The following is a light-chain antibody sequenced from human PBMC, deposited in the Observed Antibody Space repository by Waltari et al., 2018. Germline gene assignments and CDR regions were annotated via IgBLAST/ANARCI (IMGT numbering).Light chain of an antibody. Sequence: QSGLTQPPSVSGAPGQRVTIPCTGSSSNIGAGYDVHWYQLLPGTAPKVLIYGNTKRPSVVPDRFSGSKSGTSASLAITGLQAEDEADYYCQSYDNSRNSVFGGGTKLTVL. V-gene: IGLV1-40*01. CDR3: QSYDNSRNSV. CDR1: SSNIGAGYD. J-gene: IGLJ2*01. CDR2: GNT.